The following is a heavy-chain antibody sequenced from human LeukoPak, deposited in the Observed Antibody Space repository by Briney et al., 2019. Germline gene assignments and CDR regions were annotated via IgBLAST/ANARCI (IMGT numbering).Heavy chain of an antibody. CDR3: ARDNYDNNY. CDR2: ISSSGSTI. V-gene: IGHV3-11*04. D-gene: IGHD3-22*01. CDR1: GLTFSDSY. Sequence: GGSLRLSCAASGLTFSDSYMSWIRQAPGKGLEWVSYISSSGSTIYYADSVKGRFTISRDNAKNSLYLQMNSLRAEDTAVCFCARDNYDNNYWGQGTLVTVSS. J-gene: IGHJ4*02.